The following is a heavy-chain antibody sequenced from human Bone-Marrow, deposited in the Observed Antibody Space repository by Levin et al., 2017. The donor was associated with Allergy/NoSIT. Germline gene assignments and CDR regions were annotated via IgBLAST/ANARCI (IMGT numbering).Heavy chain of an antibody. CDR2: IYYSVST. J-gene: IGHJ5*02. Sequence: SETLSLTCTVSGGSISSYYWSWIRQPPGKGLEWIGYIYYSVSTNYNPSLKSRVTISVDTSKNQFSLKLSSVTAADTAVYYCASTYCGGDCYYGDNWFDPWGQGTLVTVSS. D-gene: IGHD2-21*02. V-gene: IGHV4-59*08. CDR3: ASTYCGGDCYYGDNWFDP. CDR1: GGSISSYY.